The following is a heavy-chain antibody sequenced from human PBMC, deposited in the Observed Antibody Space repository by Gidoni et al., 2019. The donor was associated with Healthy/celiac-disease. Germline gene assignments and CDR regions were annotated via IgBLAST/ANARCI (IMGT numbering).Heavy chain of an antibody. J-gene: IGHJ3*02. CDR2: ISGSGGST. CDR1: GFPFSSYA. CDR3: AKDPPALYAFDI. Sequence: EVQLLESGGGLVQPGGSLRLSCSASGFPFSSYAMSWVRQAPGKGLEWVSAISGSGGSTYYADSVKGRFTISRDNSKNTLYLQMNSLRAEDTAVYYCAKDPPALYAFDIWGQGTMVTVSS. V-gene: IGHV3-23*01.